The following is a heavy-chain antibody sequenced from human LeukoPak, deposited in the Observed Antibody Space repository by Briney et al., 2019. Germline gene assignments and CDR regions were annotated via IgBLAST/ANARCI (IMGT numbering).Heavy chain of an antibody. J-gene: IGHJ4*02. CDR1: GGSISSSSYY. CDR3: ARRGGSGRAFDY. Sequence: SETLSLTCTVSGGSISSSSYYWGWIRQPPGKGLEWIGSIYYSGSTYYNPSLKSRVTISVDTSKNQFSLKLSSVAAADTAVYYCARRGGSGRAFDYWGQGTLVTVSS. D-gene: IGHD1-26*01. V-gene: IGHV4-39*01. CDR2: IYYSGST.